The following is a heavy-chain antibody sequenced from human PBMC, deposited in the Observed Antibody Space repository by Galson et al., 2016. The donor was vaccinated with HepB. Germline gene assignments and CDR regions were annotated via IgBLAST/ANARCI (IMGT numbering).Heavy chain of an antibody. V-gene: IGHV3-43*02. D-gene: IGHD4-17*01. J-gene: IGHJ4*02. CDR2: ISGDGGGT. CDR1: GFTFDDYA. CDR3: AKGDGGYYLVVDS. Sequence: SLRLSCAASGFTFDDYAMHWVRQVPGKGLEWVSLISGDGGGTYYADSVKGRFTISRDNSKTSLYLQMNTLRTEDTALYYCAKGDGGYYLVVDSWGQGTLVTASS.